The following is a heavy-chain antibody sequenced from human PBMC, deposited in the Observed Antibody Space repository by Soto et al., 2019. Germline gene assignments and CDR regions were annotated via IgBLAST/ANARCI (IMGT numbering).Heavy chain of an antibody. D-gene: IGHD2-2*01. V-gene: IGHV4-34*01. CDR3: ARGYCSSRGRSTRFHS. CDR2: INHSGST. CDR1: GGSSSGYY. J-gene: IGHJ5*01. Sequence: PETLSLTCAVYGGSSSGYYWSWIRQPPGKGLEWIGEINHSGSTNYNPSLKSRVTISVDTSKNQFSLKLSSVTAADTAVYYCARGYCSSRGRSTRFHSWGQGTLVTVSS.